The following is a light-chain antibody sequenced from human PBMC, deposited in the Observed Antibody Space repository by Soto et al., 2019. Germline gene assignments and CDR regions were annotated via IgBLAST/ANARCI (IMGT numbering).Light chain of an antibody. CDR1: QSISIY. V-gene: IGKV1-5*03. Sequence: DIQMTQSPSTLSASVGDRVTITCRASQSISIYLAWYQQIPGKAPKLLIYEASSLESGVPSRFSGSGSGTEFTLTISSLQPDDFATYYCQQYNSYSQTFGQGTKVDIK. CDR2: EAS. CDR3: QQYNSYSQT. J-gene: IGKJ1*01.